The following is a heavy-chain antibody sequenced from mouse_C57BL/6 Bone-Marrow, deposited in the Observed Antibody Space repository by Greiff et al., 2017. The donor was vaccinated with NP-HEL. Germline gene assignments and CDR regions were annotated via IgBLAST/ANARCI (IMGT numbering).Heavy chain of an antibody. J-gene: IGHJ4*01. CDR2: IDPNSGGT. V-gene: IGHV1-72*01. CDR3: ARTPDSSGYEYAMDY. CDR1: GYTFTSYW. Sequence: QVHVKQPGAELVKPGASVKLSCKASGYTFTSYWMHWVKQRPGRGLEWIGRIDPNSGGTKYNEKFKSKATLTVDKPSSTAYMQLSSLTSEDSAVYYCARTPDSSGYEYAMDYWGQGTSVTVSS. D-gene: IGHD3-2*02.